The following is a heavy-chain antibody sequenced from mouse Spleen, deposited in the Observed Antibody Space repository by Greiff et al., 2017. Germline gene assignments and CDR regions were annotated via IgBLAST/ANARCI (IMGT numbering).Heavy chain of an antibody. CDR1: GYSITSDYA. J-gene: IGHJ3*01. V-gene: IGHV3-2*02. CDR3: ARSDDYDGGLAY. CDR2: ISYSGST. D-gene: IGHD2-4*01. Sequence: VQLKESGPGLVKPSQSLSLTCTVTGYSITSDYAWNWIRQFPGNKLEWMGYISYSGSTSYNPSLKSRISITRDTSKNQFFLQLNSVTTEDTATYYCARSDDYDGGLAYWGQGTLVTVSA.